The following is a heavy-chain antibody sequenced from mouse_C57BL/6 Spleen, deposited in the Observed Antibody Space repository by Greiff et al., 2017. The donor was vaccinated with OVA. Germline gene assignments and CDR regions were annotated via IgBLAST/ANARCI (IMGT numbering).Heavy chain of an antibody. CDR2: IYPRSGNT. CDR1: GYTFTSYG. CDR3: ARGGYDGYYNY. D-gene: IGHD2-3*01. J-gene: IGHJ2*01. V-gene: IGHV1-81*01. Sequence: VQGVESGAELARPGASVKLSCKASGYTFTSYGISWVKQRTGQGLEWIGEIYPRSGNTYYNEKFKGKATLNADKSSSTAYMELRSLTSEDSAVYFCARGGYDGYYNYWGQGTTLTVSS.